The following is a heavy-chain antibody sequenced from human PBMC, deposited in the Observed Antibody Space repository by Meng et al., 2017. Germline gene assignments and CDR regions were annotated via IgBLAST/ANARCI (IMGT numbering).Heavy chain of an antibody. J-gene: IGHJ4*02. CDR1: GYTFPDYW. CDR2: INPKSGDT. CDR3: ARDEDISAAGKLFGDY. D-gene: IGHD6-13*01. V-gene: IGHV1-2*06. Sequence: VQLVPSGGEVKKPGASVKVSCKAAGYTFPDYWLHWVRRAPGQGLEWMGRINPKSGDTHYAQRFQGRVTMTGDTSISTAYMELSGLRSDDTAMYYCARDEDISAAGKLFGDYWGQGTLVTVSS.